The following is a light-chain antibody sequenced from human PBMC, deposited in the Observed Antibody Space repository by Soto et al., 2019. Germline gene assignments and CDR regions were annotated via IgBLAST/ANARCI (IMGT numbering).Light chain of an antibody. CDR2: KTS. Sequence: DIQMTQSPSTLSASVGDRVTITCRASQSSSSWLAWYQQKPGKAPKLLIYKTSSLKSGVPSRFSGSGSGTEFALTISSLQADDFGSYYWQQSRVFGPGTKVDI. J-gene: IGKJ3*01. CDR3: QQSRV. CDR1: QSSSSW. V-gene: IGKV1-5*03.